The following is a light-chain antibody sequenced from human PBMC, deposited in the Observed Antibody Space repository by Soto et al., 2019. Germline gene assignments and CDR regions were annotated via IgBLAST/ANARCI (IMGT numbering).Light chain of an antibody. J-gene: IGKJ2*01. CDR3: QQYDHH. CDR2: EAS. Sequence: DIQMTQSPSTLSASVGDRVTITCRASQSIDIWLSWYQQKPGKAPKLLIYEASSLESGVPSRFSGSGSGTEFTLTISSLQPDDFATYYCQQYDHHFGQGTKLEIK. CDR1: QSIDIW. V-gene: IGKV1-5*01.